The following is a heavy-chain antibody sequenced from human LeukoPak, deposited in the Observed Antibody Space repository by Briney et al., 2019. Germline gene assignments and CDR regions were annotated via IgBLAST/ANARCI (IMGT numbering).Heavy chain of an antibody. CDR2: INHSGST. V-gene: IGHV4-34*01. J-gene: IGHJ4*02. CDR1: GGSFSGYY. Sequence: SETLSLTCAVYGGSFSGYYWSWIRQPPGKGLEWIGEINHSGSTNYNPSLKSRVTISVDTSKNQFSLKLSSVTAADTAVYYCARGLSPRINMVRGVRPPFRGVFDYWGQGTLSPSPQ. CDR3: ARGLSPRINMVRGVRPPFRGVFDY. D-gene: IGHD3-10*01.